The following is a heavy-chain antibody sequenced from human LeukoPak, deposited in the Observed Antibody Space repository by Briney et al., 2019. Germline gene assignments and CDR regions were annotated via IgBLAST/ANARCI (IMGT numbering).Heavy chain of an antibody. CDR1: GGSISSSYYY. D-gene: IGHD2-8*01. Sequence: SETLSLTCTVSGGSISSSYYYWGWIRQPPGKGLEWIGSIYSSGSTYYNPSLKSRVTISVDTSKNQFSLELTSVTAADTAVYYCARRPSQIGVWSLEENFDYWGQGTLVTVSS. V-gene: IGHV4-39*01. CDR2: IYSSGST. J-gene: IGHJ4*02. CDR3: ARRPSQIGVWSLEENFDY.